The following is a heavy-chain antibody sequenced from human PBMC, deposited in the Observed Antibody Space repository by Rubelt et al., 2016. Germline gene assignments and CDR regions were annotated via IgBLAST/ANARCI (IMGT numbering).Heavy chain of an antibody. J-gene: IGHJ4*02. CDR2: INHSGST. D-gene: IGHD3-22*01. V-gene: IGHV4-34*01. CDR1: GGSFSGYY. Sequence: QVQLQQWGAGLLKPSETLSLTCAVYGGSFSGYYWSWIRQPPGKGLEWIGEINHSGSTNYNPSPSGLVTLPVDTSNNQFSRKLSSVTAADTAVYYCARGYHGDYWGQGTLVTVSS. CDR3: ARGYHGDY.